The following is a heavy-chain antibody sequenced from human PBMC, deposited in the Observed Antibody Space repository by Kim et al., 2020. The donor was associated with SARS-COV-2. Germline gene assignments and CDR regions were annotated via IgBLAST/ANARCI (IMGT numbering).Heavy chain of an antibody. Sequence: SVKVSCKASGGTFSSYAISWVRQAPGQGLEWMGGIIPIFGTANYAQKFQGRVTITADESTSTAYMELSSLRSEDTAVYYCAGGRAARWVSYYYYGMDVWGQGTTVTVSS. V-gene: IGHV1-69*13. CDR1: GGTFSSYA. J-gene: IGHJ6*02. CDR3: AGGRAARWVSYYYYGMDV. CDR2: IIPIFGTA. D-gene: IGHD6-6*01.